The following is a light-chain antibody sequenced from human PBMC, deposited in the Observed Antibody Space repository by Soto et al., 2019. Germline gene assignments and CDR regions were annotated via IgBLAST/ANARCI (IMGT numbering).Light chain of an antibody. V-gene: IGLV2-8*01. J-gene: IGLJ2*01. CDR3: SSYAGSDIFV. CDR1: SSDVGGYNY. Sequence: QSALTQPPSASGSPGQSLTISCTGTSSDVGGYNYVFWYQQHPGKAPKLMIYEVNKRPSGVPDRFSGSKSGNTASLTVSGLQAEDEADYYCSSYAGSDIFVFGGGTKLTGL. CDR2: EVN.